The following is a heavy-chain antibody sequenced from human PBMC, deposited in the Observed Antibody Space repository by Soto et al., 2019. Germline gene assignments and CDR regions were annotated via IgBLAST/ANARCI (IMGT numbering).Heavy chain of an antibody. CDR2: ISSSSSTI. D-gene: IGHD6-25*01. Sequence: GGSLRLSCAASGFTSSSYSMNWVRQAPGKGLEWVSYISSSSSTIYYADSVKGRFTISRDNAKNSLYLQMNSLRAEDTAVYYCARDRQSSSAPLVPLAYWGQGTLVTVSS. CDR3: ARDRQSSSAPLVPLAY. J-gene: IGHJ4*02. V-gene: IGHV3-48*01. CDR1: GFTSSSYS.